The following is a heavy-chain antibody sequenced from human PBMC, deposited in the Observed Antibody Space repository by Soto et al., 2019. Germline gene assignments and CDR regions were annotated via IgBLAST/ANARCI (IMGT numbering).Heavy chain of an antibody. D-gene: IGHD2-8*01. CDR2: IYYSGST. CDR1: GDSISSGGNYY. J-gene: IGHJ6*03. V-gene: IGHV4-31*03. Sequence: QVQLQESGPGLVKPSQTLSLTCTVSGDSISSGGNYYWSWIRQHPGKGLEWIGYIYYSGSTYYNPSLQSRVTISVDTSKNQFSLKLSSVTAADTAVYYCARVFCTNGVCYYYYYMDVWGKGTTVTVSS. CDR3: ARVFCTNGVCYYYYYMDV.